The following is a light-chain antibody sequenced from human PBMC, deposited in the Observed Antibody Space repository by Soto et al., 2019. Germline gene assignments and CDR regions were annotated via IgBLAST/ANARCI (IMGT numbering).Light chain of an antibody. CDR2: DVS. CDR1: SSDVGAYNY. Sequence: XSALTQPASVSGSPGQSITISCTGTSSDVGAYNYDSWYQQYPGEAPKVIIYDVSHRPAGVSNRFPGSKSGNTASLTISGLQTQDEADYYCSSYTSATTYVFGTGTKVTVL. CDR3: SSYTSATTYV. J-gene: IGLJ1*01. V-gene: IGLV2-14*01.